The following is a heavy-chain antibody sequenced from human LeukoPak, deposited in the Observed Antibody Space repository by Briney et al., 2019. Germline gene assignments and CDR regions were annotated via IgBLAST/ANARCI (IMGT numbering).Heavy chain of an antibody. V-gene: IGHV1-2*06. D-gene: IGHD1-1*01. CDR2: INPNSGGT. CDR1: GYTFTVYY. Sequence: ASVKVSCKASGYTFTVYYIHWVRQAPGQGLEWMGRINPNSGGTNYAQKFQGRVTMTRDTSITTAYMELSRLRFDDTAVYYCAAGEGYYYYMNVWGKGTTVTVSS. CDR3: AAGEGYYYYMNV. J-gene: IGHJ6*03.